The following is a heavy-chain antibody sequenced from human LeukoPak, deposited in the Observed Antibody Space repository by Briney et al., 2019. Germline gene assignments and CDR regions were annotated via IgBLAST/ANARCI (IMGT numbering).Heavy chain of an antibody. CDR1: GFSFSSYT. CDR3: ARPTYCSNTRCYPFDY. V-gene: IGHV3-21*06. J-gene: IGHJ4*02. Sequence: KPGGSLRLSCAASGFSFSSYTMNWVRQAPGKGLEWVSSISSSGGHIYYGDSVKGRFTVSRDSAKNSLYLQMNSLRVEDTAVYYCARPTYCSNTRCYPFDYWGQGTLVTVSS. CDR2: ISSSGGHI. D-gene: IGHD2-2*01.